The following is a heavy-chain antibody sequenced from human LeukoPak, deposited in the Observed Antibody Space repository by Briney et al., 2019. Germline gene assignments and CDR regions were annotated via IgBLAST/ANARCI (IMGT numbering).Heavy chain of an antibody. V-gene: IGHV3-21*01. CDR2: ITSSSSYI. CDR3: ATTGEFSTSGLSYFDY. CDR1: GFTFNTYT. J-gene: IGHJ4*02. Sequence: PGGSLRLSCAVSGFTFNTYTMSWVRQAPGKGLEWVSSITSSSSYIYYADSVKGRFTISRDNAKNSLFLQMNSLRAEDTAVYYCATTGEFSTSGLSYFDYWGQGTLVTVSS. D-gene: IGHD1-1*01.